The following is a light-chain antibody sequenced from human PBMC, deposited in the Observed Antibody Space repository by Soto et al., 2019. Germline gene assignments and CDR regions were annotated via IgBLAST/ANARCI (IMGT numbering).Light chain of an antibody. CDR3: QQYGNSPIT. Sequence: EIVMAQAPANLSVAPGERATISCRASQSVSSNLAWYQQKPGQAPRLLIYGTSSRATGIPDRFSGSGAGTDFTLTISSLEPEDFAVYYCQQYGNSPITFGQGTRLEI. V-gene: IGKV3-20*01. CDR2: GTS. CDR1: QSVSSN. J-gene: IGKJ5*01.